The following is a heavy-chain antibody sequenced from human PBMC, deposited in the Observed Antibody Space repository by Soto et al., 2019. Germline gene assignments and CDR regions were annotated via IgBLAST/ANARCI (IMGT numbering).Heavy chain of an antibody. J-gene: IGHJ4*02. D-gene: IGHD6-19*01. V-gene: IGHV1-18*01. CDR3: ARNNSSAWYFCDY. CDR2: ISAYNGNT. Sequence: QVQLVQSGGEVKMPGASVKVSCKASGYTFTSYHITWVRQAPGQGLEWMRWISAYNGNTNYAQNFQGRVSMTTDSSTATAYMELRNLRADDTAVYYCARNNSSAWYFCDYWGLGTLVTVSS. CDR1: GYTFTSYH.